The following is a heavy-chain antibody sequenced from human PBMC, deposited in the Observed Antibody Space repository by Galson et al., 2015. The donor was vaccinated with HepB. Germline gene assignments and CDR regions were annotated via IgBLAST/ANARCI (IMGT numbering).Heavy chain of an antibody. D-gene: IGHD6-13*01. CDR2: IIPHLDIA. CDR1: GDTFNRYP. Sequence: SVKVSCKASGDTFNRYPITWVRQAPGQGLEWMGRIIPHLDIANYAQKFLGSVTISADTSTGTGYMELRSLRSEDTAVYYCARSKPAAATTGNWFDPWGQGTLVTVSS. CDR3: ARSKPAAATTGNWFDP. V-gene: IGHV1-69*02. J-gene: IGHJ5*02.